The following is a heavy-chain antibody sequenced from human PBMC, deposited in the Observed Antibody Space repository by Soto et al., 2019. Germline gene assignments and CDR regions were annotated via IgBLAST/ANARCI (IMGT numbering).Heavy chain of an antibody. D-gene: IGHD5-12*01. CDR2: IYYSGDT. CDR3: ARRRYGMATNS. Sequence: QVQLQESGPGLVKPSETLSLTCTISGGSISSSSYYWGWIRQPPGKGLEWIGSIYYSGDTYYNASLKSRVTISADTSKKQFSLMVRSVTAADTAVYYCARRRYGMATNSWGQGTLVTVSS. V-gene: IGHV4-39*01. J-gene: IGHJ4*02. CDR1: GGSISSSSYY.